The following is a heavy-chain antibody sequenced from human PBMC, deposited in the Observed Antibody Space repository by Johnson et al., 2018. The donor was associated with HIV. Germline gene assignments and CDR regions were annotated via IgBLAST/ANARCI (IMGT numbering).Heavy chain of an antibody. J-gene: IGHJ3*02. CDR2: ISPSSVRT. V-gene: IGHV3-23*04. CDR3: ARVGAGYCSSTSCYTDDAFDI. Sequence: VQLVESGGGLVQPGGSLRLSCAASGFTFSNYGMSWVRQTPGRGPEWVSTISPSSVRTYHADSVKGRFTIFRDTSKNTLYLQMNSLRAEDTAVYYCARVGAGYCSSTSCYTDDAFDIWGQGTMVTVSS. CDR1: GFTFSNYG. D-gene: IGHD2-2*02.